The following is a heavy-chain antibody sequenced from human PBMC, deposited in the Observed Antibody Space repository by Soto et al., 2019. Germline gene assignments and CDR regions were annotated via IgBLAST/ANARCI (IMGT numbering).Heavy chain of an antibody. J-gene: IGHJ5*02. CDR2: ISGSGGST. D-gene: IGHD6-13*01. CDR1: GFTFSSYA. CDR3: AKDNTYSSSLGGDHPFDP. Sequence: EVQLLESGGGLVQPGGSLRLSCAASGFTFSSYAMSWVRQAPGKGLEWVSAISGSGGSTYYADSVKGRFTISRDNSKNTLYLQMNSLRAEDTAVYYCAKDNTYSSSLGGDHPFDPWGQGTLVTVSS. V-gene: IGHV3-23*01.